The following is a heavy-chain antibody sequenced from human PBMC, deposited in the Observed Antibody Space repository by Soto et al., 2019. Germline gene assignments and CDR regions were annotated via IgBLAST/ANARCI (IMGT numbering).Heavy chain of an antibody. J-gene: IGHJ4*02. Sequence: EVQLVESGGGLVQPGGSLRLSCSASGFAFSSYAMHWVRQAPGKGLEYVSAISSNGGSIYYADSVKGRFTISRDNSKNTLYLQMSSLRAEDTAVYYCVKLVYGSGSYHYWGQGTLVTVSS. V-gene: IGHV3-64D*06. CDR2: ISSNGGSI. D-gene: IGHD3-10*01. CDR3: VKLVYGSGSYHY. CDR1: GFAFSSYA.